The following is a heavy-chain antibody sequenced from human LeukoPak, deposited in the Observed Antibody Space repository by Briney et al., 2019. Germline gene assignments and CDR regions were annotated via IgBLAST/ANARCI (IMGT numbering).Heavy chain of an antibody. CDR1: GFAFSSYE. D-gene: IGHD5-12*01. CDR2: ISSSGSTI. Sequence: PGGSLRLSCAASGFAFSSYEMNWVRQAPGKGLEWVSYISSSGSTIYYADSVKGRFTISRDNAKNSLYLQMDSLRAEDTAVYYCAREVDPGYFDYWGQGTLVTVSS. J-gene: IGHJ4*02. CDR3: AREVDPGYFDY. V-gene: IGHV3-48*03.